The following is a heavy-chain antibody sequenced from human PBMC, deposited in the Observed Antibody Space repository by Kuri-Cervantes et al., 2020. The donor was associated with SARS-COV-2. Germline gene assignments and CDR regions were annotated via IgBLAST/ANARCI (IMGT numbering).Heavy chain of an antibody. CDR3: ARHPDYYYYYYGMDV. J-gene: IGHJ6*02. Sequence: SETLSLTCTVSGGSVSSGSYYWSWIRQPPGKGLEWIGSIYYSGSTYYNPSLKSRVTISVDTSKNQFSLKLSSVTAADTAVYYCARHPDYYYYYYGMDVWGQGTTVTVSS. CDR1: GGSVSSGSYY. V-gene: IGHV4-39*01. CDR2: IYYSGST.